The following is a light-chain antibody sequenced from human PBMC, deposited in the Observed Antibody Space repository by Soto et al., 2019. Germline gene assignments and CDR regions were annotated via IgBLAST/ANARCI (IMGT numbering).Light chain of an antibody. V-gene: IGKV3-15*01. CDR2: GAS. CDR3: QQYNNWPPWT. CDR1: QSVSSN. J-gene: IGKJ1*01. Sequence: EIVMTQSPATLSVSPGERATFSCRASQSVSSNLAWYQQNPGQAPRLLIYGASTRATGIPARFSGSGSGTEFTLTISSLQSEDFAVYYCQQYNNWPPWTFGQGTKVDIK.